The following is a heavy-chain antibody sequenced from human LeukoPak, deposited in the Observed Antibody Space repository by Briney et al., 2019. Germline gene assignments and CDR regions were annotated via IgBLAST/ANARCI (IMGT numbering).Heavy chain of an antibody. CDR1: GGSISSGGYY. CDR2: IYYSGST. Sequence: SETLSLSCTVSGGSISSGGYYWSWIREHPGKGLEWIGYIYYSGSTYYNPSLKSRVTISVDTSKNQFSLKLSSVTAADTAVYYCARGDGDYYFDYWGQGTLVTVSS. CDR3: ARGDGDYYFDY. D-gene: IGHD4-17*01. V-gene: IGHV4-31*03. J-gene: IGHJ4*02.